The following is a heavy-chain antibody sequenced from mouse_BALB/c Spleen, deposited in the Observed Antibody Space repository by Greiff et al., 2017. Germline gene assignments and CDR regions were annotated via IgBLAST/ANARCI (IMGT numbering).Heavy chain of an antibody. CDR2: IWGDGST. CDR3: ARDHYYYGSSGAMDY. Sequence: VMLVESGPGLVAPSQSLSITCTVSGFSLTGYGVNWVRQPPGKGLEWLGMIWGDGSTDYNSALKSRLSISKDNSKSQVFLKMNSLQTDDTARYYCARDHYYYGSSGAMDYWGQGTSVTVSS. J-gene: IGHJ4*01. CDR1: GFSLTGYG. D-gene: IGHD1-1*01. V-gene: IGHV2-6-7*01.